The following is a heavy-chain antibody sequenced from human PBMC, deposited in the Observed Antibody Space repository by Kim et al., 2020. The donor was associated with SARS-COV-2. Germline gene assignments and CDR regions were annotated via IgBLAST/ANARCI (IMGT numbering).Heavy chain of an antibody. CDR3: ARGLSSSSGVW. D-gene: IGHD6-6*01. J-gene: IGHJ4*02. V-gene: IGHV3-7*04. Sequence: NQEGSEKNYVDSVTGRFTISRDNAKNSLYLQMSSLRAEDTAVYYCARGLSSSSGVWWGQGVLVTVSS. CDR2: NQEGSEK.